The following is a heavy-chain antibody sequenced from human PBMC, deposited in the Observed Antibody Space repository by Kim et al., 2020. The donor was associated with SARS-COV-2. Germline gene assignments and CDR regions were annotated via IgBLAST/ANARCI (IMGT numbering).Heavy chain of an antibody. CDR2: INHSGST. CDR1: GGSFSGYY. V-gene: IGHV4-34*01. Sequence: SETLSLTCAVYGGSFSGYYWSWIRQPPGKGLEWIGEINHSGSTNYNPSLKSRVTISVDTSKNQFSLRLSSVTAADTVGYYCARGRGRIPYYWGQGTLVTVSS. J-gene: IGHJ4*02. CDR3: ARGRGRIPYY.